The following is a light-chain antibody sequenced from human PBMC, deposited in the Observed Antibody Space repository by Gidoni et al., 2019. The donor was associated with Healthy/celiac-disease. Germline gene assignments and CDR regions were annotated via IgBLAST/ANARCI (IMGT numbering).Light chain of an antibody. Sequence: QSALTQPASVSGSPGQSITLSCTGTSSDVGSYNLVSWYQQPPGKAPKRMIYEVSKRPSGVSNRFSGSKSGNTASLTISGLQAEDEADYYCCSYAGSSIPYVFGTGTKVTVL. CDR1: SSDVGSYNL. CDR2: EVS. J-gene: IGLJ1*01. CDR3: CSYAGSSIPYV. V-gene: IGLV2-23*02.